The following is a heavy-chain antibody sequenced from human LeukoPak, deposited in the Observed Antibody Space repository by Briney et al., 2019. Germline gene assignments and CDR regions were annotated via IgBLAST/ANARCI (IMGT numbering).Heavy chain of an antibody. V-gene: IGHV3-7*01. CDR2: IKQDGSEK. CDR3: ARGPQWWRD. CDR1: GFTFSSYA. J-gene: IGHJ4*02. D-gene: IGHD2-15*01. Sequence: GGSLRLSCAASGFTFSSYAMSWVRQAPGKGLEWVANIKQDGSEKYYVDSVKGRFTISRDNAKNSLYLQMNSLRAEDTAVYYCARGPQWWRDWGQGTLVTVSS.